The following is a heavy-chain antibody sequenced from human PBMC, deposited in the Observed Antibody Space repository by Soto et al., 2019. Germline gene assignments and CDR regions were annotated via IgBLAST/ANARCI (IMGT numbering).Heavy chain of an antibody. D-gene: IGHD2-21*02. V-gene: IGHV1-3*01. CDR1: GYTFTSYA. CDR2: INAGNGNT. J-gene: IGHJ4*02. CDR3: ARGRGDSPTYYFDY. Sequence: ASVKVSCKASGYTFTSYAMHWVRQAPGQRLEWMGWINAGNGNTKYSQKFQGRVTITRDTSASTAYMELSSLRSEDTAVYYCARGRGDSPTYYFDYWGQGTLVTVSS.